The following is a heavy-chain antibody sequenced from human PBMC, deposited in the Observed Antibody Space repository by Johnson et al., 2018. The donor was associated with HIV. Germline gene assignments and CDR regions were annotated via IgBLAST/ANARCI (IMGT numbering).Heavy chain of an antibody. J-gene: IGHJ3*02. CDR3: AKDPGWFGEPGDAFDI. V-gene: IGHV3-23*04. CDR2: ISGSGGST. Sequence: VQLVESGGGLVQPGGSLRLSCAASGFTFSSYAMRWVRQAPEKGLEWVSAISGSGGSTYYADSVKGRFTISRDNSKNTLYLQMNSLRAEDTAVYYCAKDPGWFGEPGDAFDIWGQGTMVTVSS. D-gene: IGHD3-10*01. CDR1: GFTFSSYA.